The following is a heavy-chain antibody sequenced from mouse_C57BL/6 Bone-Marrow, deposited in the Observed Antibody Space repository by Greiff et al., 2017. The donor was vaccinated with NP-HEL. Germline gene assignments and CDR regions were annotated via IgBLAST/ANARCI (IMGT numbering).Heavy chain of an antibody. D-gene: IGHD1-1*01. CDR1: GFTFSNYW. V-gene: IGHV6-3*01. Sequence: DVQLVESGGGLVQPGGSMKLSCVASGFTFSNYWMNWVRQSPEKGLEWVAQIRLKSDNYATHYAESVKGRFTISRDDSKSSFYLQMNNLRAEDTGIYYCKIYDYGSSPWYFDVWGTGTTVTVSS. CDR2: IRLKSDNYAT. J-gene: IGHJ1*03. CDR3: KIYDYGSSPWYFDV.